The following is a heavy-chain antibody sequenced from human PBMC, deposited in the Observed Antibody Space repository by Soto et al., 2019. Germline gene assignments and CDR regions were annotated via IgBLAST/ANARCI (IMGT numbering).Heavy chain of an antibody. D-gene: IGHD3-10*01. J-gene: IGHJ4*02. Sequence: QVQLVESGGGVVQPGRSLRLSCAASGFTFSSYAMHWVRQAPGKGLEWVAVISYDGSNKYYADSVKGRFTISRDNSKNTLYLQMNSLRAEDTAVYYCARDAYYGSGSIYSPGYWGQGTLVTVSS. V-gene: IGHV3-30-3*01. CDR2: ISYDGSNK. CDR1: GFTFSSYA. CDR3: ARDAYYGSGSIYSPGY.